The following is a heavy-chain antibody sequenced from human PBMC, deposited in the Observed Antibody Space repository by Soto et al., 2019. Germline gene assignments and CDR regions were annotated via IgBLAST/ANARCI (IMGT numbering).Heavy chain of an antibody. CDR1: GDTFTFYS. Sequence: SVKVSCKDSGDTFTFYSINWVRQAPGLGLEWMGRINPILSMSNYAQRFQGRVTMTADKSTSTAYMELSSLRSEDTAMYYCASSYGSGYRAFDYWGQGALVTVSS. V-gene: IGHV1-69*02. D-gene: IGHD3-10*01. J-gene: IGHJ4*02. CDR3: ASSYGSGYRAFDY. CDR2: INPILSMS.